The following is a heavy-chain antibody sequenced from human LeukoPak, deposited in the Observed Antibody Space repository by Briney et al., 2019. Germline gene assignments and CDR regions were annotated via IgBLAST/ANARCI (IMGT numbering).Heavy chain of an antibody. J-gene: IGHJ4*02. D-gene: IGHD2-21*01. V-gene: IGHV4-4*07. CDR3: ARGKVKGGYFDY. Sequence: SETLSLTCTVSGGSISSYYWSWIRQPAGKGLEWIGRIYTSGSTNYNPSLKSRVTISVDTSKNQFSLKLSSVTAADTAVYYCARGKVKGGYFDYWGQGTLVTVSS. CDR1: GGSISSYY. CDR2: IYTSGST.